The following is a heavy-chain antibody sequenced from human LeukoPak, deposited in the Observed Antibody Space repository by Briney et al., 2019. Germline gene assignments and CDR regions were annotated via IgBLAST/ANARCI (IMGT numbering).Heavy chain of an antibody. Sequence: GGSLRLSCAASGFTFSSNCMSWVRQAPGKGLEWVSVIYSGNSTYYADSVKGRFTVSRDNPKNTLYLQMNSLRAEDTAVYYCARDSSGWHGFDIWGQGTMVTVFS. CDR3: ARDSSGWHGFDI. CDR2: IYSGNST. V-gene: IGHV3-53*01. D-gene: IGHD6-19*01. CDR1: GFTFSSNC. J-gene: IGHJ3*02.